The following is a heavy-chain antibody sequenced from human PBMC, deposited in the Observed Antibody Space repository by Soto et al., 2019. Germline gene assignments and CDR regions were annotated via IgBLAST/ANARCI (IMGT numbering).Heavy chain of an antibody. CDR1: GGTFSSYA. J-gene: IGHJ1*01. D-gene: IGHD6-13*01. CDR3: ASSVAAAAPAEYFQH. V-gene: IGHV1-69*13. Sequence: SVQVSCNASGGTFSSYAISWERQAPGQGLEWMGGSSHIFDTANYTQNFQGRFTITADESSSTAYMELSSLRSEDTALYYCASSVAAAAPAEYFQHWGQGTLVTVSS. CDR2: SSHIFDTA.